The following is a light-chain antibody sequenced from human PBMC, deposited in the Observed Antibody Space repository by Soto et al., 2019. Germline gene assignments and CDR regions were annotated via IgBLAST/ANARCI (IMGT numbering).Light chain of an antibody. CDR2: DDT. V-gene: IGLV3-21*02. CDR1: DMETKN. CDR3: QVWDSSSDVV. Sequence: SYELTQPPSVSAAPGQTARITCGGNDMETKNVHWYQQKAGQAPELVVHDDTYRPSGIPDRFSGSTSGNTATLTISRVEAGDEAAYYCQVWDSSSDVVFGGGTKLTVL. J-gene: IGLJ2*01.